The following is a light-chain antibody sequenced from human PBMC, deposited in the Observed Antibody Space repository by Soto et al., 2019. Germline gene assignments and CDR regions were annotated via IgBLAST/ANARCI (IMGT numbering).Light chain of an antibody. CDR1: NIGSKS. V-gene: IGLV3-21*04. CDR2: YDS. CDR3: QVWDSSSDRDVV. J-gene: IGLJ2*01. Sequence: SYELTQPPSVSVAPGKTARITCGGNNIGSKSVHWYQQKPGQAPVLVIYYDSDRPSGIPERFPGSNSGNTATLTIGRVEAGDEADYYCQVWDSSSDRDVVFGGGTKLTVL.